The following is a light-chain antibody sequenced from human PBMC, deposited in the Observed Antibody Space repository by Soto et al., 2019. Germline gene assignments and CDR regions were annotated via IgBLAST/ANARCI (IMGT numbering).Light chain of an antibody. J-gene: IGLJ2*01. Sequence: QSALTQPPSASGFPGQSVTISCTGTSSDVGGYNYVSWYQQHPGKVPKLMIYEVSKRPSGVPDRFSGSKSGNTASLTVSGLQAEDEADYYCSSYAGRNNVVFGGGTKLTVL. CDR3: SSYAGRNNVV. V-gene: IGLV2-8*01. CDR2: EVS. CDR1: SSDVGGYNY.